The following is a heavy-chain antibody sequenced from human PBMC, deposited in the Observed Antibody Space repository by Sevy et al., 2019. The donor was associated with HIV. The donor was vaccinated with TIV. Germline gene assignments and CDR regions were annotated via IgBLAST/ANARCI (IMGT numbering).Heavy chain of an antibody. CDR3: ARAQAGPSRMITFGGVIGEFDY. J-gene: IGHJ4*02. Sequence: GGSLRLSCAASGFTFGTYAMNWVRQAPGKGLEWVSTVSGSGGSKYHADSVKGRFTISRDNSKNTLYLQMNSLRAEDTAVYYCARAQAGPSRMITFGGVIGEFDYWGQGTLVTVSS. CDR2: VSGSGGSK. V-gene: IGHV3-23*01. D-gene: IGHD3-16*02. CDR1: GFTFGTYA.